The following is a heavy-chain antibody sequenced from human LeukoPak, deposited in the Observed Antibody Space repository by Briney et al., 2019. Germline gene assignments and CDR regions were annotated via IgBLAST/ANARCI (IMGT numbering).Heavy chain of an antibody. CDR1: GFTFSSHS. CDR2: ISSSSSYI. CDR3: ARDEDSSGYCDY. D-gene: IGHD3-22*01. J-gene: IGHJ4*02. V-gene: IGHV3-21*01. Sequence: GGSLRLSCAASGFTFSSHSMNWVRQAPGKGLEWVSSISSSSSYIYYADSAKGRFTISRDNAKNSLYLQMNSLRAEDTAVYYCARDEDSSGYCDYWGRGTLVTVSS.